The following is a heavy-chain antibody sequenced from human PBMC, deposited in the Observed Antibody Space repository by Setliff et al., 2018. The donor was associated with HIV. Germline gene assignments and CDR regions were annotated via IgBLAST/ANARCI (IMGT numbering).Heavy chain of an antibody. D-gene: IGHD6-13*01. CDR1: GYKLTNYA. CDR3: ARDDGRSWLIDY. V-gene: IGHV1-3*04. J-gene: IGHJ4*02. CDR2: INTANGNT. Sequence: ASVKGPCKASGYKLTNYAVHWVRQAPGQRLEWMGWINTANGNTIYSQKFQGRVTITRDTSASTAYMDLSSLRSEDTAVYYCARDDGRSWLIDYWGQGTLVTVSS.